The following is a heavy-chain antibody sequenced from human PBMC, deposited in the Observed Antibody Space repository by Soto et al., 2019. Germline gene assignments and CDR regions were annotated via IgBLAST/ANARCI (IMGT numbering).Heavy chain of an antibody. V-gene: IGHV3-11*01. CDR2: ISNSGSTK. Sequence: QVNLVESGGGLVKPGGSLRLSCAASGFTFSDYYMSWIRQAPGKGLEWVSYISNSGSTKYYADSVKGRFTISRDNAKNSLYLQMNSLRAEDTAVYYCAREERGYSYEVYFDYWGQGTLVTVSS. CDR1: GFTFSDYY. CDR3: AREERGYSYEVYFDY. D-gene: IGHD5-18*01. J-gene: IGHJ4*02.